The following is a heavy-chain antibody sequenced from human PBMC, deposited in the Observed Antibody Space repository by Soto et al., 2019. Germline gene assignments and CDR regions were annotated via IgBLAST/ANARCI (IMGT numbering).Heavy chain of an antibody. Sequence: SETLSLTCTVSGGSISSYYWSWIRQPPGKGLEWIGYIYYSGSTNYNPSLKSRVTISVDTSKNQFSLKLSSVTAADTAVYYCARGGPDWFDPWGQGTLVTVPQ. CDR1: GGSISSYY. J-gene: IGHJ5*02. CDR3: ARGGPDWFDP. V-gene: IGHV4-59*01. CDR2: IYYSGST.